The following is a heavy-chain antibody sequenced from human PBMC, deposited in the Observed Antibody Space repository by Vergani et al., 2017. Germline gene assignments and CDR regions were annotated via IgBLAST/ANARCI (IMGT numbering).Heavy chain of an antibody. V-gene: IGHV3-23*01. CDR1: GFTFSSYA. CDR2: ISGSGGST. Sequence: EVQLLESGGGLVQPGGSLRLSCAASGFTFSSYAMSWVRQAPGKGLEWVSAISGSGGSTYYADSVKGRFTISRDNSKNTLYLQMNSLRAEDTAVYYCARDLGPIGWFDPWGQGTLVTVSS. J-gene: IGHJ5*02. CDR3: ARDLGPIGWFDP.